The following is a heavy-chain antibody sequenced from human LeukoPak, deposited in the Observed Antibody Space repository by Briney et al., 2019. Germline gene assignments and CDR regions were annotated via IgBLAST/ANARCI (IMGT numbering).Heavy chain of an antibody. D-gene: IGHD4-23*01. Sequence: SETLSLTCAVYGGSLSGYCWSWIRQPPGKGLEWIGEINHSEGTNYNPSLKSRVTISVDTSKNQFSLKLSSVTAADTAVYYCARHPSGGNPLEWWGQGTLVTVS. CDR3: ARHPSGGNPLEW. CDR1: GGSLSGYC. J-gene: IGHJ4*02. CDR2: INHSEGT. V-gene: IGHV4-34*01.